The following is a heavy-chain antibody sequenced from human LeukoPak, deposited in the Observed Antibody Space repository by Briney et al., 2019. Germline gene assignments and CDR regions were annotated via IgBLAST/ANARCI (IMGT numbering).Heavy chain of an antibody. CDR2: IKQDGSEK. D-gene: IGHD4-17*01. V-gene: IGHV3-7*01. CDR3: ARDQGFYGPPSPFDY. Sequence: GGSLRLSCAASGFTFSSYWMSWVRQAPGKGLGWVANIKQDGSEKYYVDSVKGRFTISRDNAKNSLYLQMNSLRAEDTAVYYCARDQGFYGPPSPFDYWGQGTLVTVSS. J-gene: IGHJ4*02. CDR1: GFTFSSYW.